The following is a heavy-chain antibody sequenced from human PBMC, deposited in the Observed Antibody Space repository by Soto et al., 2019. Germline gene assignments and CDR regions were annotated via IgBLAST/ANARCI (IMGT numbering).Heavy chain of an antibody. CDR2: FYYSGST. V-gene: IGHV4-59*01. Sequence: PSETLSLTCTVSGGSISSYYWSWIRRPPGKGLEWIGYFYYSGSTNYNPSLKSRVTISVDTSKNQFSLKLSSVTAADTAVYYCAKGGWMLFDIWGQGTMVTVSS. CDR3: AKGGWMLFDI. J-gene: IGHJ3*02. D-gene: IGHD2-2*03. CDR1: GGSISSYY.